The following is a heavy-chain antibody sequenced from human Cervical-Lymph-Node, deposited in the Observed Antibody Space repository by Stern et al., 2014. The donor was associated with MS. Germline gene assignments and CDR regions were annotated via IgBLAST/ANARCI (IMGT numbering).Heavy chain of an antibody. CDR1: GFTFDDHS. D-gene: IGHD6-13*01. V-gene: IGHV3-9*01. CDR2: ISWDSGVR. CDR3: AREYSNMWYFLDN. Sequence: EVQLVESGGGLVQPGRSLRLSCAASGFTFDDHSMHWVRQAPGKGLEWVSSISWDSGVRDYADSVKGRFTISRDNAKNSLHLEMNSLRVEDTAFYYCAREYSNMWYFLDNWGQGTLVIVSS. J-gene: IGHJ1*01.